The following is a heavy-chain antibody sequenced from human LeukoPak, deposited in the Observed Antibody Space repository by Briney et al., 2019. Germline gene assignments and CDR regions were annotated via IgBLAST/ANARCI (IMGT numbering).Heavy chain of an antibody. CDR3: VRDMGYYDKV. Sequence: GGSLRLSCATSGFTFSTSWMHWVRQAPGKGLVWVSRINTDGNTRDYAEYVKGRFTISRDNAKNTLYLQMNSLRAENTAVYYCVRDMGYYDKVWGQGTLVTVSS. J-gene: IGHJ4*02. V-gene: IGHV3-74*01. D-gene: IGHD3-22*01. CDR1: GFTFSTSW. CDR2: INTDGNTR.